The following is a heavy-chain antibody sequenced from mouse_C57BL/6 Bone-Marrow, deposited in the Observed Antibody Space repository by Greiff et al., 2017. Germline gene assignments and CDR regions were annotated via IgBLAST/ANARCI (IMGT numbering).Heavy chain of an antibody. CDR1: GFNIKDDY. J-gene: IGHJ1*03. V-gene: IGHV14-4*01. CDR3: TTGYGYFDV. CDR2: IDPENGDT. Sequence: VQLKQSGAELVRPGASVKLSCTASGFNIKDDYMHWVKQRPEQGLEWIGWIDPENGDTEYASKFQGKATITADTSSNTAYLQLSSLQSEDTAVYYCTTGYGYFDVWGTGTTVTVSS.